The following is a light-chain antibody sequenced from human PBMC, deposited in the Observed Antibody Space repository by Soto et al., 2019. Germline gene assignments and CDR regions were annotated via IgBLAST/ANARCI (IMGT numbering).Light chain of an antibody. CDR3: QQRINWPLI. J-gene: IGKJ4*01. CDR2: DAS. Sequence: EIVLTQSPTTLSLSPGERATLSCRASQSVSSYLAWYQQKPGQAPRLLIYDASNRATGIPARFSGSGRGTDFTLTISSLEPEDFAVYYCQQRINWPLIFGGGTKVDIK. CDR1: QSVSSY. V-gene: IGKV3-11*01.